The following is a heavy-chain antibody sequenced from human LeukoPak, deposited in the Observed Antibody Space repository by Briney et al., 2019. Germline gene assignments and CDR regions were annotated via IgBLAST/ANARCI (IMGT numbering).Heavy chain of an antibody. V-gene: IGHV3-30-3*01. J-gene: IGHJ3*02. Sequence: GRSLRLSCAASGFTFSTYVMQWVRQAPGKGLEWVAVISYDGSNNYYADSVRGRFSISRDNSKNTLYLQMNSLRAEDTAVYYCARDSRQQWLVQDAFDIWGQGTMVTVSS. D-gene: IGHD6-19*01. CDR1: GFTFSTYV. CDR2: ISYDGSNN. CDR3: ARDSRQQWLVQDAFDI.